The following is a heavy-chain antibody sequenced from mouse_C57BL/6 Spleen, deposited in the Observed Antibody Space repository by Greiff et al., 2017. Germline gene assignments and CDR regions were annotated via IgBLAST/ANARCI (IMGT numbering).Heavy chain of an antibody. Sequence: EVQLVESGPGLVKPSQSLSLTCSVTGYSITSGYYWNWIRQFPGNKLEWMGYISYDGSNNYNPSLKNRNSITRDTSKNQFFLKLNSVTTEDTATYYCARAGGYQYYFDYWGQGTTLTVSS. V-gene: IGHV3-6*01. CDR1: GYSITSGYY. D-gene: IGHD2-2*01. CDR2: ISYDGSN. J-gene: IGHJ2*01. CDR3: ARAGGYQYYFDY.